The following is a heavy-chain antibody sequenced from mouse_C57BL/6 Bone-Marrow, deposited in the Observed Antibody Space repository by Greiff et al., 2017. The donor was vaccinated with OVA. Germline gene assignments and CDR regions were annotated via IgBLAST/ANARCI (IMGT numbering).Heavy chain of an antibody. J-gene: IGHJ4*01. CDR3: AREGSNWGYAMDY. CDR1: GFTFSDYY. CDR2: INYDGSST. V-gene: IGHV5-16*01. D-gene: IGHD4-1*01. Sequence: EVHLVESEGGLVQPGSSMKLSCTASGFTFSDYYMAWVRQVPEKGLEWVANINYDGSSTYYLDSLKSRFIISRDNAKNILYLQMSSLKSEDTATYYCAREGSNWGYAMDYWGQGTSVTVSS.